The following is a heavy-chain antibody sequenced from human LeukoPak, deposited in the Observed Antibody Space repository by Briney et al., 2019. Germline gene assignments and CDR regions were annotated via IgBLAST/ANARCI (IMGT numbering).Heavy chain of an antibody. V-gene: IGHV4-59*08. CDR2: IFYSGTT. Sequence: KSSETLSLTCTVSGGSVSGYYWSWIRQSPGKGLEWIGYIFYSGTTLYSPSLKTRVTMSVDTSANQFSLKFSSVTAADTAVYYCARHDVVPVIRRGFDFWGQGTLVTVSS. CDR1: GGSVSGYY. J-gene: IGHJ4*02. CDR3: ARHDVVPVIRRGFDF. D-gene: IGHD2-21*02.